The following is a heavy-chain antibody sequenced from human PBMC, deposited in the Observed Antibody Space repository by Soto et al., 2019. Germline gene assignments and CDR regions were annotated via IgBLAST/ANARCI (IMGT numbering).Heavy chain of an antibody. Sequence: QLHLQESGPGLVKPSETLSLTCTVSGGAFSTRNYYWAWIRQPPGKGLEWIGSIYYSGSTYYNPSRKSRVTISVDTSKYQFSLKLDSVTAADTAVYFCARHSSGWYALDYWGQGTLVTVSS. J-gene: IGHJ4*02. V-gene: IGHV4-39*01. CDR3: ARHSSGWYALDY. CDR2: IYYSGST. CDR1: GGAFSTRNYY. D-gene: IGHD6-19*01.